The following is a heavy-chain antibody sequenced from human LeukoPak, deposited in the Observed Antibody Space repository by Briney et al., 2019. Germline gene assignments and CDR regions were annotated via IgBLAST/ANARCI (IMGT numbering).Heavy chain of an antibody. D-gene: IGHD1-26*01. CDR1: DGSINSYC. V-gene: IGHV4-4*09. CDR3: ARLGSYSDH. CDR2: IHSSGAT. Sequence: SSETLSVTCSVSDGSINSYCWSWIRQPPGKGLEWIGYIHSSGATHYNPSLKSRVTTSLDTSKNQFSLKLSSVTAADTAVYYCARLGSYSDHWGQGTLVTVSS. J-gene: IGHJ5*02.